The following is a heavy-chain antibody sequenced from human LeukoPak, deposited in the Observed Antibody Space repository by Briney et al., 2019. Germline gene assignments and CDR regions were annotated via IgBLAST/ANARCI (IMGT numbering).Heavy chain of an antibody. CDR1: GGSISSGGYS. Sequence: KPSETLSLTCAVSGGSISSGGYSWSWIRQPPGKGLEWIGYIYHSGSTYYNPSLKSRVTISVDRSKNQFSLKLSSVTAADTAVYYCARKLRCGGDCSWYFDLWGRGTLVTVSS. V-gene: IGHV4-30-2*01. CDR2: IYHSGST. D-gene: IGHD2-21*02. J-gene: IGHJ2*01. CDR3: ARKLRCGGDCSWYFDL.